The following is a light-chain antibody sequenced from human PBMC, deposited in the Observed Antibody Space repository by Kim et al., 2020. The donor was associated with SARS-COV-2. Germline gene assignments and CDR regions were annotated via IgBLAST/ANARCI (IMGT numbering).Light chain of an antibody. Sequence: QSVLTQPPSVSAAPGQRVSISCSGSRSNIGNNYVSWFQHLPGTAPKLLIYDSKKRPSGIPDRFSAYKSGTSATLDITGLQTGDEADYYCATWDISLSAVVFGGGTSVTVL. CDR1: RSNIGNNY. CDR3: ATWDISLSAVV. V-gene: IGLV1-51*01. J-gene: IGLJ2*01. CDR2: DSK.